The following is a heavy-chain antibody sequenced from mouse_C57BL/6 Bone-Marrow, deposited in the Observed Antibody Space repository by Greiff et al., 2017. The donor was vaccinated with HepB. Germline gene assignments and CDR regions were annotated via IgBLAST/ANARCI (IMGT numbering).Heavy chain of an antibody. D-gene: IGHD2-5*01. J-gene: IGHJ2*01. CDR2: IYPGDGDT. Sequence: VQLQQSGPELVKPGASVKISCKASGYAFSSSWMNWVKQRPGKGLEWIGRIYPGDGDTNYNGKFKGKATLTADKSSSTAYMQLSSLTSEDSAVYFCARGYSNFFDYWGQGTTLTVSS. CDR3: ARGYSNFFDY. V-gene: IGHV1-82*01. CDR1: GYAFSSSW.